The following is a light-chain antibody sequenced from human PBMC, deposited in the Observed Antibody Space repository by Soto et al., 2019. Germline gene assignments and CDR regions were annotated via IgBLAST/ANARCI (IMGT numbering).Light chain of an antibody. CDR1: QSVSRSS. Sequence: EIVLTQSPGTLSLSPGERATLFCRASQSVSRSSLAWYQQKPGQAPRLLIYGASTRATCIPVRFSGSGSGTDFTLTISRLEPEDFAVYYCQQYGTSPLYTFGQGTKLEIK. CDR3: QQYGTSPLYT. V-gene: IGKV3-20*01. J-gene: IGKJ2*01. CDR2: GAS.